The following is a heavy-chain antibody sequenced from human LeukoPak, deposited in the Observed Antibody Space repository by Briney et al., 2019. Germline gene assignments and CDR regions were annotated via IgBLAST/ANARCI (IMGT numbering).Heavy chain of an antibody. V-gene: IGHV1-69*13. CDR2: IIPIFGTA. CDR1: GGTFSSYA. CDR3: ARDASSGYTP. Sequence: GASVKVSCKASGGTFSSYAISWVRQAPGQGLEWMGGIIPIFGTANYAQKFQGRVTTTADESTSTAYMELSSLRSEDTAVYYCARDASSGYTPWGQGTPVTVSS. J-gene: IGHJ5*02. D-gene: IGHD3-22*01.